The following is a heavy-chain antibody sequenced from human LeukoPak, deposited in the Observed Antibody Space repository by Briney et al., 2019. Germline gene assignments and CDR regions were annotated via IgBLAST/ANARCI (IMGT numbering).Heavy chain of an antibody. Sequence: GESLKISCKGSGYSFSSYWIGWVRRMPGKGVEWMGIIYPGDSDTRYSPSFQGQVTISADKSISTAYLQWSSLKASDTAMYYCARGGYCSSTSCYEENWFDPWGQGTLVTVSS. J-gene: IGHJ5*02. CDR3: ARGGYCSSTSCYEENWFDP. CDR1: GYSFSSYW. D-gene: IGHD2-2*01. V-gene: IGHV5-51*01. CDR2: IYPGDSDT.